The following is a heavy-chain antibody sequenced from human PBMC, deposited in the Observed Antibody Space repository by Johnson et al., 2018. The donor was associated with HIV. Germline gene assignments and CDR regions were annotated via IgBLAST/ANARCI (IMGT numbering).Heavy chain of an antibody. CDR2: ISYDGSNK. CDR3: AKARGYSYGGDAFDI. CDR1: GFTFSSYA. Sequence: QVQLVESVGGVVQPGRSLRLSCAASGFTFSSYAMHWVRQAPGKGLEWVAVISYDGSNKYYADSVKGRFTISRDNSKNTLYLQMNSLRAEDTAVYYCAKARGYSYGGDAFDIWDQGTMVTVSS. V-gene: IGHV3-30*04. D-gene: IGHD5-18*01. J-gene: IGHJ3*02.